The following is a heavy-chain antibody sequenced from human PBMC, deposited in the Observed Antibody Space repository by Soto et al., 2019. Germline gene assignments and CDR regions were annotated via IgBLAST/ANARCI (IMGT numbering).Heavy chain of an antibody. J-gene: IGHJ5*01. CDR3: TRALSGSYDS. V-gene: IGHV6-1*01. D-gene: IGHD1-26*01. CDR2: TYYRSKWST. CDR1: GDSVSSKSAT. Sequence: PSQTLSLTCAISGDSVSSKSATWNWIRQSPSRGLEWLGRTYYRSKWSTDYAVSVNNRITINPDTSKNQFSLQLNSVTPEDTAMYYCTRALSGSYDSWGQGTLVTVYS.